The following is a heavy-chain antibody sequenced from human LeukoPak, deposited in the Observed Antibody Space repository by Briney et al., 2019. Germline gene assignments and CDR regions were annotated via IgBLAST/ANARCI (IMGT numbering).Heavy chain of an antibody. J-gene: IGHJ4*02. CDR1: GLTVSNNY. CDR2: IFHDGTT. Sequence: GGSLRLSCAASGLTVSNNYVSWVRQAPGKGLEWVSVIFHDGTTYYADSVKGRFTISRDNSKNTLYLQMNSLRAEDTAVYYCAKTRPLDSSSWSHGDYWGQGTLVTVSS. CDR3: AKTRPLDSSSWSHGDY. D-gene: IGHD6-13*01. V-gene: IGHV3-53*01.